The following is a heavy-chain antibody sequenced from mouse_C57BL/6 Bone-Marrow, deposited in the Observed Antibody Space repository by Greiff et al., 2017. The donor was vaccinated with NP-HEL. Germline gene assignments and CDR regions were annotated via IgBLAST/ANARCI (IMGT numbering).Heavy chain of an antibody. CDR2: IRSKSNNYAT. V-gene: IGHV10-1*01. Sequence: DVKLVESGGGLVQPKGSLKLSCAASGFSFNTYAMNWVRQAPGKGLEWVARIRSKSNNYATYYADSVKDRFTISRDDSESMLYLQMNNLKTEDTAMYYGVRDYYGSSFAYWGQGTLVTVSA. CDR1: GFSFNTYA. J-gene: IGHJ3*01. CDR3: VRDYYGSSFAY. D-gene: IGHD1-1*01.